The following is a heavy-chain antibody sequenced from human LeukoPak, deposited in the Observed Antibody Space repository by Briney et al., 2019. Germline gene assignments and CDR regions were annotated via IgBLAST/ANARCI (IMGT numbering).Heavy chain of an antibody. Sequence: GGSLRLSCAASGFTFSTYGMHWVRQAPGKGLEWVAGIWYDGSNKDYADSVKGRFAISRDNSKNTLYLQMNSLRAEDTAVYYCARLIRSWYYFDYWGQGTLVTVSS. CDR3: ARLIRSWYYFDY. V-gene: IGHV3-33*01. J-gene: IGHJ4*02. CDR1: GFTFSTYG. D-gene: IGHD6-13*01. CDR2: IWYDGSNK.